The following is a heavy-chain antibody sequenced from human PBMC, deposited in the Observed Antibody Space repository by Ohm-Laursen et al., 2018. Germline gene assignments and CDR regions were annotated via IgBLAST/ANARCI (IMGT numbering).Heavy chain of an antibody. CDR2: ISSSGTTM. D-gene: IGHD6-19*01. J-gene: IGHJ3*02. CDR1: GFTFRNYE. CDR3: ARDCDSSGLDAFDI. V-gene: IGHV3-48*03. Sequence: GSLRLSCTASGFTFRNYEINWVRQAPGKGLEWVSYISSSGTTMKYADSVKGRFTISRDNGKNSLYLQMNSLRVEDTAVYYCARDCDSSGLDAFDIWGQGTMVTVSS.